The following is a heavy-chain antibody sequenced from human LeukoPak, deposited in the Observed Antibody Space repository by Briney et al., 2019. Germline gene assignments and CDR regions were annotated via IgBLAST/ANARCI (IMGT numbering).Heavy chain of an antibody. D-gene: IGHD6-19*01. J-gene: IGHJ4*02. V-gene: IGHV3-53*01. CDR2: IYSGGST. CDR3: ARPAVSGWSLDY. CDR1: GFTVSSNY. Sequence: PGGSLRLSCAASGFTVSSNYMSWVRQAPGKGLEWVSVIYSGGSTYYADSVEGRFTISRDNSKNTLYLQMNSLRAEDTAVYYCARPAVSGWSLDYWGQGTLVTVSS.